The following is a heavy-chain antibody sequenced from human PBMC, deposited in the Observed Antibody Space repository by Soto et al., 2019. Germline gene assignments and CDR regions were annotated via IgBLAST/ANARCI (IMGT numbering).Heavy chain of an antibody. Sequence: GGSLRLSCAASGFTFSSYGMHWVRQAPGKGLEWVAVIWYDGSNKYYADSVKGRFTISRDNSKNTLYLQMNSLRAEDTAVYYCAREQKRLHNNDYGDYYYYYGMDVWGQGTTVTVSS. CDR2: IWYDGSNK. V-gene: IGHV3-33*01. CDR1: GFTFSSYG. J-gene: IGHJ6*02. CDR3: AREQKRLHNNDYGDYYYYYGMDV. D-gene: IGHD4-17*01.